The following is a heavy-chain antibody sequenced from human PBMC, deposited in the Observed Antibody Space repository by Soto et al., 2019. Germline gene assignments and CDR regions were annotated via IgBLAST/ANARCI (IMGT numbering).Heavy chain of an antibody. CDR3: ARPMYSSSSGLFDS. D-gene: IGHD6-6*01. CDR2: IYYSGRT. V-gene: IGHV4-39*01. Sequence: PSETLSLTCTVSGGSISSSNHYWDWIRQPPGKGLEWIGSIYYSGRTYYNSSLKNRVTISVDTSKNQFSLKLTSVTAADTAVYYCARPMYSSSSGLFDSWGQGTLVTVSS. CDR1: GGSISSSNHY. J-gene: IGHJ4*02.